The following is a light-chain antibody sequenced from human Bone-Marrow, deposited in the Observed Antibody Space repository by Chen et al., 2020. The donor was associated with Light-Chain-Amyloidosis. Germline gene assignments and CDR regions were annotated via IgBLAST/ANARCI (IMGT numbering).Light chain of an antibody. CDR3: QSADSSVTYEVI. CDR2: RDT. V-gene: IGLV3-25*03. CDR1: DLPTKY. J-gene: IGLJ2*01. Sequence: SYELTQPPSVSVSPGQTARITCSGDDLPTKYAYWYQQKPGQAPVLVIHRDTERPSGISERFSGSSEGTTATLTISGVQAEDEADYHCQSADSSVTYEVIFGGGTKLTVL.